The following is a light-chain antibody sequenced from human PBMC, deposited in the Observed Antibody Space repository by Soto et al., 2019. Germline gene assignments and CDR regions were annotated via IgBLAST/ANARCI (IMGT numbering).Light chain of an antibody. V-gene: IGLV2-14*01. Sequence: QSALTQPASVSGSPGQAITISCTGTTSDVGGYNYVSWYQQHPGKAPKLMIYEVSNRPSGVSNRLSGSKSGNTASLTISGLQAEDEADYYCTSYTSTNTLVFGGGTKVTVL. CDR1: TSDVGGYNY. CDR2: EVS. J-gene: IGLJ2*01. CDR3: TSYTSTNTLV.